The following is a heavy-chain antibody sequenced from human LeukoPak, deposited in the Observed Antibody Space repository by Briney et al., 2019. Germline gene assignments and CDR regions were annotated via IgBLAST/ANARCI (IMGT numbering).Heavy chain of an antibody. CDR2: IKQDGSEK. V-gene: IGHV3-7*01. Sequence: GGSLRLSXAASGFTFSSYWMTWVRQAPGKGLEWVANIKQDGSEKYYVDSVKGRFTISRDNAKNSLYLQMNSLRVEDTAVYYCARYSGSYFYFDYWGQGTLVTVSS. CDR3: ARYSGSYFYFDY. J-gene: IGHJ4*02. D-gene: IGHD1-26*01. CDR1: GFTFSSYW.